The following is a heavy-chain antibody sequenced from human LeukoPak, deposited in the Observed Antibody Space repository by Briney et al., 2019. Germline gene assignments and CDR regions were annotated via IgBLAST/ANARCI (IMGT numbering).Heavy chain of an antibody. V-gene: IGHV3-7*01. D-gene: IGHD3-16*02. CDR2: IKQEGSEK. Sequence: PGGSLRLSCAASGFTFSSYWMSWVRQAPGKGLEWVANIKQEGSEKYYVDSVKGRFTISRDNAKNSLYLQMNSLRAEDTAVYYCARDRGYDYVWGSYRYTGAFDIWGQGTMVTVSS. J-gene: IGHJ3*02. CDR1: GFTFSSYW. CDR3: ARDRGYDYVWGSYRYTGAFDI.